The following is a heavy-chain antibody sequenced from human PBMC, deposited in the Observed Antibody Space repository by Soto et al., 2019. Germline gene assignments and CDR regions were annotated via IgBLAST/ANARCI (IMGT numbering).Heavy chain of an antibody. CDR2: INPNSGGT. CDR3: ARRGYSSSSPILVY. V-gene: IGHV1-2*02. J-gene: IGHJ4*02. Sequence: ASVKVSCRAAGYTCTGYYMHWVRQAPGQGLEWMGWINPNSGGTNYAQKFQGQVTMTRDKSISTAYMELSRLRSDDTAVYYCARRGYSSSSPILVYWGQGTLVTVSS. D-gene: IGHD6-6*01. CDR1: GYTCTGYY.